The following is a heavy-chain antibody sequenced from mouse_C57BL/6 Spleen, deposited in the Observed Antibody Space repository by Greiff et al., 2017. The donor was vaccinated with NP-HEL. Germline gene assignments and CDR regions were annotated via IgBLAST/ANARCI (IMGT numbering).Heavy chain of an antibody. Sequence: VQLQQPGAELVRPGSSVKLSCKASGYTFTSYWMDWVKQRPGQGLEWIGNIYPSDSETHYNQKFKDKATLTVDKSSSTAYMQLSSLTSEDSAVCYCARRGLLRSDFDVWGTGTTVTVSS. CDR3: ARRGLLRSDFDV. J-gene: IGHJ1*03. D-gene: IGHD1-1*01. CDR1: GYTFTSYW. CDR2: IYPSDSET. V-gene: IGHV1-61*01.